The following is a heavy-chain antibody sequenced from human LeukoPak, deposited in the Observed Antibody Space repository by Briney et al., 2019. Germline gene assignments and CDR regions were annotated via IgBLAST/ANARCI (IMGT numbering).Heavy chain of an antibody. V-gene: IGHV3-48*02. CDR3: ARELAAAGNALDY. D-gene: IGHD6-13*01. CDR1: GFTFSSYN. Sequence: QPGGSLRLSCAASGFTFSSYNMNWVRQAPGKGLEWVSHITSSSRNIYYADSVKGRFTISRDNAKNALSLQMNSLRDEDTAVYSCARELAAAGNALDYWGPGTLVTVSS. CDR2: ITSSSRNI. J-gene: IGHJ4*02.